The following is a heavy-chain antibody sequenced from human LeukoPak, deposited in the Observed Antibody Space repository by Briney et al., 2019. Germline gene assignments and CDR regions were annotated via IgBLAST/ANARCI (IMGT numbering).Heavy chain of an antibody. Sequence: GRSLRLSCAASGFIFSSYAMSWVRQAPGKGLEWVSVISGSGGSTYYADSVKGRFTISRDNSTNTVYLQMNSLRAEDTAVYYCAKEGYSGSYPGYFDYWGQGTLVTVSS. CDR2: ISGSGGST. V-gene: IGHV3-23*01. CDR1: GFIFSSYA. J-gene: IGHJ4*02. CDR3: AKEGYSGSYPGYFDY. D-gene: IGHD1-26*01.